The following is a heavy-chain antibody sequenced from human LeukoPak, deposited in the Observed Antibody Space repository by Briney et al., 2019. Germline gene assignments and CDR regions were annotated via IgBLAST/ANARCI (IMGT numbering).Heavy chain of an antibody. CDR3: ARDSAAGQPYFDY. J-gene: IGHJ4*02. CDR1: GGSISSGDYY. Sequence: SQTLSLTCTVSGGSISSGDYYWSWIRQPPGKGLEWIGYIYYSGSTYYNPSLKSRVTISVDTSKNQFSLKLSSVTAADTAVYYCARDSAAGQPYFDYWGQGTLVTVSS. CDR2: IYYSGST. D-gene: IGHD6-13*01. V-gene: IGHV4-30-4*08.